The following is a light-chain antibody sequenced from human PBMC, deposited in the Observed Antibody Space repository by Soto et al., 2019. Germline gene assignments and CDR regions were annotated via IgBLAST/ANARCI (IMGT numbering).Light chain of an antibody. CDR2: LGS. V-gene: IGKV2-28*01. J-gene: IGKJ4*01. CDR3: MQALQTPGT. CDR1: QSLLHSNGYDY. Sequence: DIVMTQSPLSLPVTPGEPASISCRSSQSLLHSNGYDYLDWYLQKPEQSPQLLIYLGSNRASGVPDRFSGSGSGTDFTLKFSRVEAEDVGVYYCMQALQTPGTFGGGTKVEIK.